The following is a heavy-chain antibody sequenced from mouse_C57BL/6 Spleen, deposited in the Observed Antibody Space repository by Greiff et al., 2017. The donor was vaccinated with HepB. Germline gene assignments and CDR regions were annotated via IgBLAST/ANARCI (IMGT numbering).Heavy chain of an antibody. D-gene: IGHD1-1*01. CDR3: TTSYYYGSRAMDY. V-gene: IGHV14-4*01. CDR1: GFNIKDYY. J-gene: IGHJ4*01. CDR2: IDPENGDT. Sequence: EVQLQQSGAELVRPGASVKLSCTASGFNIKDYYMHWVKQRPEQGLEWIGWIDPENGDTEYASKFPGKATITADTSSNTAYLQLSSLTSEDTAVYYCTTSYYYGSRAMDYWGQGASVTVSS.